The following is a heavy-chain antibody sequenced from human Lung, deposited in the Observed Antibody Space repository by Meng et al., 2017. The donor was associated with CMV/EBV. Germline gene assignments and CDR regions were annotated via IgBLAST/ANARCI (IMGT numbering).Heavy chain of an antibody. J-gene: IGHJ5*02. CDR2: ISGSGGST. Sequence: GEXXKISCAASGFTFSSYAMSWVRQAPGKGLEWVSAISGSGGSTYYADSVKGRFTISRDNSKNTLYLQMNSLRAEDTAVYYYAKLEEGATGGGWFDPWGQGTLVTVSS. D-gene: IGHD1-26*01. CDR3: AKLEEGATGGGWFDP. CDR1: GFTFSSYA. V-gene: IGHV3-23*01.